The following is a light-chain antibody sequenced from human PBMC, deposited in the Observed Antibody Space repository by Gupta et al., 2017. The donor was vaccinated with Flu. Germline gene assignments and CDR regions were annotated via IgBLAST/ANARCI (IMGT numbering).Light chain of an antibody. Sequence: GDRLGDKYACWYQQKPGLSPVLLIYQDNKRPSGIPERFSGSNSGSIATLTISGTQAIDEAAYYCLAWDSNTANWVFGGGTKLTVL. CDR3: LAWDSNTANWV. CDR2: QDN. V-gene: IGLV3-1*01. J-gene: IGLJ3*02. CDR1: RLGDKY.